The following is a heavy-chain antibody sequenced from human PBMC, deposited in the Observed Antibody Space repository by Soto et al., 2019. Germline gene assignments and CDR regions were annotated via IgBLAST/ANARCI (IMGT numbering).Heavy chain of an antibody. D-gene: IGHD6-13*01. CDR2: IYWNDDK. J-gene: IGHJ6*02. Sequence: GPTLVNPIQTLTLTCTFSGFSLSTSGVGVGWIRHPPGKALEWLALIYWNDDKRYSPSLKSRLTITKDTSKNQMGLTMTNMDPVDTAIYYCALDKLTAAAGPYGMDVWGQGTTVTVSS. CDR3: ALDKLTAAAGPYGMDV. CDR1: GFSLSTSGVG. V-gene: IGHV2-5*01.